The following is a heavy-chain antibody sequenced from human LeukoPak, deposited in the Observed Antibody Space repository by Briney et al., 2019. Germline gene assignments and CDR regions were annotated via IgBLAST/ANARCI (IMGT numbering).Heavy chain of an antibody. CDR2: IYHTGTT. Sequence: PSETLSLTCAVSGYSISSGYYWGWIRPPPGKGLEWIGSIYHTGTTYYNPSLKSRVTISVDTSKNQFSLKLSSVTAADTAVYYCARGDDYVWGSYRYTGICPAYWGQGTLVTVSS. D-gene: IGHD3-16*02. J-gene: IGHJ4*02. CDR3: ARGDDYVWGSYRYTGICPAY. V-gene: IGHV4-38-2*01. CDR1: GYSISSGYY.